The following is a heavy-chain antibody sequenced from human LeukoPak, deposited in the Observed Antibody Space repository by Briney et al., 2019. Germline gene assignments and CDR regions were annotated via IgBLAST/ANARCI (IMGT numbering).Heavy chain of an antibody. J-gene: IGHJ4*02. CDR1: GFSFSTSA. CDR2: ISYDGSDK. CDR3: ARDLGGGSGGYYLTD. Sequence: GGSLRLSCAASGFSFSTSAIHWVRQAPGKGLEWVTLISYDGSDKYNTDSVKGRITISRDNSKNTVYLQMSSLTADDTAMYYCARDLGGGSGGYYLTDWGQGTLVIVSS. D-gene: IGHD3-10*01. V-gene: IGHV3-30*04.